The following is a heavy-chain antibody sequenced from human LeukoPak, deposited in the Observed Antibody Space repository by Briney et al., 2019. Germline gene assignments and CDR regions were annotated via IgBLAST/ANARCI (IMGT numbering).Heavy chain of an antibody. Sequence: ASGKVSCKASGYTLTDYYMHWVRQAPGQGLEWMGWINPNSGDTNCAQKFQGRVTMTRDTSISTAYMELSRLRSDDTAVYYCARDGNFDYWGQGTLVTVSS. CDR3: ARDGNFDY. V-gene: IGHV1-2*02. CDR2: INPNSGDT. J-gene: IGHJ4*02. CDR1: GYTLTDYY.